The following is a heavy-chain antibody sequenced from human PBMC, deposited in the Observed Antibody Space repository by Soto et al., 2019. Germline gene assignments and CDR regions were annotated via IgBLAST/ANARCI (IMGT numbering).Heavy chain of an antibody. CDR2: ISSSSSYI. D-gene: IGHD5-12*01. CDR1: GFTFSSYS. J-gene: IGHJ4*02. CDR3: ARDTGEIVATI. Sequence: EVQLVESGGGLVKPGGSLRLSCAASGFTFSSYSMNWVRQAPGKGLEWVSSISSSSSYIYYADSVKARFTISRDNAKNSLYLQMNSLRAEDTAVYYCARDTGEIVATIWGQGTLVTVSS. V-gene: IGHV3-21*01.